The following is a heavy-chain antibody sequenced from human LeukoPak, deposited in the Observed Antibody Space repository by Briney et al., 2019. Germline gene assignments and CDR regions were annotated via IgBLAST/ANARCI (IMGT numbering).Heavy chain of an antibody. V-gene: IGHV1-46*01. CDR1: GYTFTGYY. CDR2: INPSGGST. D-gene: IGHD6-13*01. CDR3: ARDTSVSGAAALKHDAFDI. J-gene: IGHJ3*02. Sequence: ASVKVSCEASGYTFTGYYMHWVRQAPGQGLEWMGWINPSGGSTSYAQKFQGRVTMTRDTSTSTVYMELSSLRSEDTAVYYCARDTSVSGAAALKHDAFDIWGQGTMVTVSS.